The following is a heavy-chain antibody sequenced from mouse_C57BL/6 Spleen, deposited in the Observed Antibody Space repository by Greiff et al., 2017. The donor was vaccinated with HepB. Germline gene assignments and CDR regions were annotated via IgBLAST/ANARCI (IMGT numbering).Heavy chain of an antibody. V-gene: IGHV5-17*01. D-gene: IGHD1-1*01. CDR3: ARPLYYYGSSPGY. Sequence: EVMLVESGGGLVKPGGSLKLSCAASGFTFSDYGMHWVRQAPEKGLEWVAYISSGSSTIYYADTVKGRFTISRDNAKNTLFLQMTSLRSEDTAMYYCARPLYYYGSSPGYWGQGTTLTVSS. CDR2: ISSGSSTI. CDR1: GFTFSDYG. J-gene: IGHJ2*01.